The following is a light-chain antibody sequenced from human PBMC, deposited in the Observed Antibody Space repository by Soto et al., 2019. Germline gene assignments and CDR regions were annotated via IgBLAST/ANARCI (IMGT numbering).Light chain of an antibody. J-gene: IGKJ2*01. CDR1: RSVGTT. CDR3: QQYNNWPDMYT. V-gene: IGKV3-15*01. Sequence: EMVMTPSPATLSVSPGERVILSCRASRSVGTTLAWYQQKPGQAPRLLIYGASTRATGIPARFSGSGSGTDFTLTISSLQSEDFAVYYCQQYNNWPDMYTFGQGTKLEIK. CDR2: GAS.